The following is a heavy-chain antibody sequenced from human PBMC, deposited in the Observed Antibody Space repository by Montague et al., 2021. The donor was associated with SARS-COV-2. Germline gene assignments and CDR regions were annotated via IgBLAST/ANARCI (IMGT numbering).Heavy chain of an antibody. D-gene: IGHD1-26*01. V-gene: IGHV4-4*02. J-gene: IGHJ4*02. CDR1: VDSSRTTDC. CDR3: VRAGGCHNRPPV. CDR2: ISHGAST. Sequence: SETLSLTCAGSVDSSRTTDCGSLVRQPPWKGLECLCEISHGASTNYNPSLKGRVTMSVDRSKNQVSLELYSVTAADTALYYCVRAGGCHNRPPVWGQGALVIVSS.